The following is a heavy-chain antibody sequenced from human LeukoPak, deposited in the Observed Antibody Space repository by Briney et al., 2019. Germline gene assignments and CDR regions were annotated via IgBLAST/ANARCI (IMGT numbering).Heavy chain of an antibody. J-gene: IGHJ4*02. CDR3: SRDVVPAAIDY. V-gene: IGHV3-49*04. CDR2: IRSKAYGGTT. D-gene: IGHD2-2*02. Sequence: GRSLRLSCTASGFTFGDYAMSWVRQAPGKGLEWVGSIRSKAYGGTTEYAASVKGRFTISRDDSKSIAYLQMNSLKTEDTAVYYCSRDVVPAAIDYWGQGTLVTVSS. CDR1: GFTFGDYA.